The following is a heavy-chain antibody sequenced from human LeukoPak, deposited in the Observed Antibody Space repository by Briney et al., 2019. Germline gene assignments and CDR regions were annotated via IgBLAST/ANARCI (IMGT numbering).Heavy chain of an antibody. CDR3: ARGLEWLTRRHTWFDP. Sequence: ASVKVSCKASGGTFSSYTISWVRQAPGQGLEWMGGIIPIFGTPNYAQKFQGRVTITAEESTSTAYMELRSLRSDDTAVYYCARGLEWLTRRHTWFDPWGQGTLATVSS. CDR2: IIPIFGTP. V-gene: IGHV1-69*13. J-gene: IGHJ5*02. D-gene: IGHD3-3*01. CDR1: GGTFSSYT.